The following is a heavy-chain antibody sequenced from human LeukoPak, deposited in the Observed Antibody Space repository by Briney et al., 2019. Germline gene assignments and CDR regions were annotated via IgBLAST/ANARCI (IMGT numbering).Heavy chain of an antibody. Sequence: GGSLRLSCAAPGFTFSTYAMSWVRQAPGKGLERVSTISGSGGSTNSADSVKGQFTISRDNSKNTVYLQMNSLRGEDTAVYYCAKFSLRTGYSIMDVWGKGTTVTVSS. CDR3: AKFSLRTGYSIMDV. J-gene: IGHJ6*03. CDR1: GFTFSTYA. CDR2: ISGSGGST. V-gene: IGHV3-23*01. D-gene: IGHD1-26*01.